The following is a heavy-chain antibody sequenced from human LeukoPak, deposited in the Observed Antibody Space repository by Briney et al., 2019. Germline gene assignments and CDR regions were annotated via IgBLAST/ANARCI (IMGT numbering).Heavy chain of an antibody. CDR2: ISDSGTFT. V-gene: IGHV3-23*01. Sequence: GGSLRLSCGASGFAFKSYGMSWVRQAPGKGLEWVSGISDSGTFTYYADSVKGRFTISRDNSNNTVYVHVHSLRAEDTAVYYCAKDRLTLDALDVWGQGTVVTVSS. CDR3: AKDRLTLDALDV. CDR1: GFAFKSYG. J-gene: IGHJ3*01. D-gene: IGHD4/OR15-4a*01.